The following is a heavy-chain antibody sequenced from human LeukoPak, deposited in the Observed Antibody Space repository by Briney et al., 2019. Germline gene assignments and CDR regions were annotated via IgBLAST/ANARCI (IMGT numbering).Heavy chain of an antibody. CDR1: GYSFTSYW. CDR2: IYPGDSDT. J-gene: IGHJ4*02. Sequence: GESLKISCKGSGYSFTSYWIGWVRQMPGKGLEWMGIIYPGDSDTRYSPSFQGQVTISADKFISTAYLQWSGLKASDTAMYYCARQSLRFGEYTYDYWGQGTLVTVSS. V-gene: IGHV5-51*01. CDR3: ARQSLRFGEYTYDY. D-gene: IGHD3-10*01.